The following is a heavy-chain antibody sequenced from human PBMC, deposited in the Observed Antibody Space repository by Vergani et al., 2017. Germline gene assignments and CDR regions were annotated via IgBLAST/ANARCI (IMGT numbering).Heavy chain of an antibody. CDR2: ISSSSSYT. CDR1: GFTFSDYY. V-gene: IGHV3-11*06. J-gene: IGHJ4*02. CDR3: ARERVGASTFDY. D-gene: IGHD1-26*01. Sequence: QVQLVESGGGLVKPGGPLRLSCAASGFTFSDYYMSWIRQAPGKGLEWVSYISSSSSYTNYADSVKGRFTISRDNAKNSLYLQMNRLRAEDTAVYYCARERVGASTFDYWGQGTLVTVSS.